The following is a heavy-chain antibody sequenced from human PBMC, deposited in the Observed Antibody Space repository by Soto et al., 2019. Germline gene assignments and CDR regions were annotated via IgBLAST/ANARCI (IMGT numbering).Heavy chain of an antibody. D-gene: IGHD1-7*01. CDR3: AKDMNSVPEY. V-gene: IGHV3-74*01. Sequence: QPVGSLRLSCAASGFTFSSHWMYWVRQAPGKGLVWVSRIKTDGSITSYADSVKGRFTVSRDNARDMLYLQMNSLRAEDTAVYYCAKDMNSVPEYWGQGTLVTVSS. CDR1: GFTFSSHW. J-gene: IGHJ4*02. CDR2: IKTDGSIT.